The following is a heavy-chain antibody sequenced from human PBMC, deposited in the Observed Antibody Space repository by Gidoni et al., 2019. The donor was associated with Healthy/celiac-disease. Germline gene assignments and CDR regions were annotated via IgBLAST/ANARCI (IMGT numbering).Heavy chain of an antibody. CDR1: EFTVISHY. D-gene: IGHD3-9*01. J-gene: IGHJ6*02. V-gene: IGHV3-53*02. Sequence: ELQLVETEGGLIQPGGSLTLPCAAPEFTVISHYMSWVRQAPGKGLEWVSFIYSGGSTYDADSVKGRFTISRDNSKNTLYLQMNSLRAEDTAVYYCARDGLDPGYYQHYYYGMDVWGQGTTVTVSS. CDR3: ARDGLDPGYYQHYYYGMDV. CDR2: IYSGGST.